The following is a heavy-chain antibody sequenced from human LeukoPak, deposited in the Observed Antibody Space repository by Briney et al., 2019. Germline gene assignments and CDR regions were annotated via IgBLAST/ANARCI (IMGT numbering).Heavy chain of an antibody. V-gene: IGHV4-59*01. Sequence: SETPSLTCTVSGGSISNYYWSWIRQPPGKGLEWIGFIHSNGGANYNASLNGRATISRDTSRSQVSLKLTSVTAADTAVYYCASSNLGSLGQFDPWGQGTLVTVSS. J-gene: IGHJ5*02. CDR3: ASSNLGSLGQFDP. CDR1: GGSISNYY. CDR2: IHSNGGA. D-gene: IGHD3-10*01.